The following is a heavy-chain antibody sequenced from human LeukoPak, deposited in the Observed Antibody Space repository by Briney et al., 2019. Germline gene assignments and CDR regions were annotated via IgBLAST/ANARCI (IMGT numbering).Heavy chain of an antibody. D-gene: IGHD3-3*01. Sequence: GGSLRLSCAASGFTFSSYGMHWVRQAPGKGLEWVAVISYDGSNKYYADSVKGRFTISRDNSKNTLYLQMNSLRAEDTAVYYCAKDPDYDFWSGPTYYYYGMDVWGQGTTVTVSS. V-gene: IGHV3-30*18. CDR2: ISYDGSNK. CDR3: AKDPDYDFWSGPTYYYYGMDV. J-gene: IGHJ6*02. CDR1: GFTFSSYG.